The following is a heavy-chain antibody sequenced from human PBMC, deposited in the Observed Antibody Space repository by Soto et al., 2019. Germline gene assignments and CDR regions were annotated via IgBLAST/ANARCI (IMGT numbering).Heavy chain of an antibody. CDR3: ARDFSRTVTSPWNWFDP. V-gene: IGHV4-59*01. CDR1: GGSISSYY. CDR2: IYYSGST. D-gene: IGHD4-4*01. J-gene: IGHJ5*02. Sequence: SETLSLTCTVSGGSISSYYWRWIRQPPGKGLEWIGYIYYSGSTNYNPSLKSRVTISVDTSKNQFSLKLSSVTAADTAVYYCARDFSRTVTSPWNWFDPWGQGTLVTVS.